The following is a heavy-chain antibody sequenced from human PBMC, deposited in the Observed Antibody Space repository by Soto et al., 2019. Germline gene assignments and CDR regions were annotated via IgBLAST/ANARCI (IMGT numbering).Heavy chain of an antibody. D-gene: IGHD3-22*01. V-gene: IGHV3-30*18. J-gene: IGHJ4*02. CDR1: GFTFSSYG. CDR2: ISYDGSNK. Sequence: PGGSLRLSCAASGFTFSSYGMHWVRQAPGKGLEWVAVISYDGSNKYYADSVKGRFTISRDNSKNTLYLQMNSLRAEDTAVYYCAKEQDITMIVVVIPPDYWGQGTLVTVSS. CDR3: AKEQDITMIVVVIPPDY.